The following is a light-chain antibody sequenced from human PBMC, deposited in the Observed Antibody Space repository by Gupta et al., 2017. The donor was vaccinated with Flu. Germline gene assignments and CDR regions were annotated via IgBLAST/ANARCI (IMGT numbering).Light chain of an antibody. J-gene: IGLJ1*01. V-gene: IGLV3-25*02. CDR2: KDS. CDR3: QSADSSGTYV. CDR1: ALPKQY. Sequence: YELTQPPSVSVSPGQTARITCSGDALPKQYAYWYQQKPGQAPVLVIYKDSERPSGIPERFSGSSSGTTVTLTISGVQAEDEADYYCQSADSSGTYVFGTGTKVTVL.